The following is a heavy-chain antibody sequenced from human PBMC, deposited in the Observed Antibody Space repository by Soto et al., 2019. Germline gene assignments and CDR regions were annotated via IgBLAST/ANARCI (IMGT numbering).Heavy chain of an antibody. CDR3: AKACSSTSCPDDYYYYYGMDV. Sequence: EVQLLESGGGLVQPGGSLRLSCAASGFTFSSYAMSWVRQAPGKGLEWVSAISGSGGSTYYADSVKGRFTISRDNSKNTLYLQMNSMRAEDTAVYYCAKACSSTSCPDDYYYYYGMDVWGQGTTVTVSS. CDR2: ISGSGGST. D-gene: IGHD2-2*01. CDR1: GFTFSSYA. J-gene: IGHJ6*02. V-gene: IGHV3-23*01.